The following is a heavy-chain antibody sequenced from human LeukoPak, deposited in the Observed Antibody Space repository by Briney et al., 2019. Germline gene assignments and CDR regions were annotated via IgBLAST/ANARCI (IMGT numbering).Heavy chain of an antibody. CDR3: ARAKYYYGMDV. CDR1: GGSISSYY. Sequence: PSETLSLTCTVSGGSISSYYWSWIRQPPGKGLEWIGYIYYSGSTNYNPSLKSRVTISVDTSKNQFSLKLSSVTAADTGVYYCARAKYYYGMDVWGQGTTVTVSS. V-gene: IGHV4-59*01. CDR2: IYYSGST. J-gene: IGHJ6*02.